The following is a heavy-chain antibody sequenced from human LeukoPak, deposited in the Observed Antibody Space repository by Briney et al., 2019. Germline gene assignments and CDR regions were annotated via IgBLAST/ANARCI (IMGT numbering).Heavy chain of an antibody. CDR1: GGTFSSYA. CDR3: ASTGRGGYKFDY. CDR2: IIPILGIA. J-gene: IGHJ4*02. Sequence: ASVKVSCKASGGTFSSYAISWVRQAPGQGLEWMGRIIPILGIANYAQKFQGRVTITADKSTSTAYMELSSLRSEDTAVYYCASTGRGGYKFDYWGQGTLVTVSS. D-gene: IGHD5-24*01. V-gene: IGHV1-69*04.